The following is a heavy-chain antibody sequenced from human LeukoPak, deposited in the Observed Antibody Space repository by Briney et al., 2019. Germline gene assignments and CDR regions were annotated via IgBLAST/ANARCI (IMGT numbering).Heavy chain of an antibody. CDR2: IYPGDSDT. CDR3: ARRGTAMVIDY. D-gene: IGHD5-18*01. J-gene: IGHJ4*02. CDR1: GYSFTSYW. V-gene: IGHV5-51*01. Sequence: GESLQISCKGSGYSFTSYWIGWVRQMPGKGLEWMGIIYPGDSDTRYSPSFQGQVTISADKSISTAYQQWSSLTASDTAIYYCARRGTAMVIDYWGQGTLVTVSS.